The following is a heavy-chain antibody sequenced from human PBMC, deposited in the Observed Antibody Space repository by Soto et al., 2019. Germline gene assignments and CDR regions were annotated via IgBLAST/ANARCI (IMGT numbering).Heavy chain of an antibody. V-gene: IGHV1-46*03. J-gene: IGHJ4*02. D-gene: IGHD2-2*01. CDR2: INPSGGST. CDR1: GYTFTSYY. CDR3: ASDLNIVVVPAAMLFDY. Sequence: ASVKVSCKASGYTFTSYYMHWVRQAPGQGLEWMGIINPSGGSTSYAQKFQGRVTMTRDTSTSTVYMELSSLRSEDTAVYYCASDLNIVVVPAAMLFDYWGQGTLVTVSS.